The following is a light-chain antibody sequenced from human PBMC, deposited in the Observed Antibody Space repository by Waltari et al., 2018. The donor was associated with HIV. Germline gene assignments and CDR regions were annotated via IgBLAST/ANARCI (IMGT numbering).Light chain of an antibody. Sequence: QSVLTQPPSASGTPGQRVSISCSGSDSNIGGNYVYWYQQVAGTAPKLLIYRDNQRPSGVSDRFSGSKSGSLASLAISGLRSEDEAAYFCAVWDDSLTGVIFGGKTKLTVL. CDR2: RDN. CDR1: DSNIGGNY. V-gene: IGLV1-47*01. CDR3: AVWDDSLTGVI. J-gene: IGLJ2*01.